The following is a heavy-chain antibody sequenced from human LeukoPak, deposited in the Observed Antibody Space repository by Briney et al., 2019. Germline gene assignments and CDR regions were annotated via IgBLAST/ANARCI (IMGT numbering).Heavy chain of an antibody. V-gene: IGHV4-39*07. D-gene: IGHD4-23*01. J-gene: IGHJ4*02. CDR1: GDSIRTYY. CDR3: ARDPSIDYGGNWYDY. CDR2: IYYSGST. Sequence: SETLSLTCSVSGDSIRTYYWGWIRQPPGKGLEWIGSIYYSGSTYYNPSLKSRVTISVATSKNQFSLKLSSVTAADTAVYYCARDPSIDYGGNWYDYWGQGTLVTVSS.